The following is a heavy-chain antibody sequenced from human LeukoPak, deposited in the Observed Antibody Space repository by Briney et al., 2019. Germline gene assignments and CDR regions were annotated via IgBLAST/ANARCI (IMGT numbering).Heavy chain of an antibody. CDR1: GYTFTSYY. J-gene: IGHJ3*02. CDR2: INPSGGST. V-gene: IGHV1-46*01. CDR3: ARDRLEVVAFGAFDI. Sequence: ASVKVSCKASGYTFTSYYMHWVRQAPGQGLEWMGIINPSGGSTSYAQKFQGRVTMTRDMSTSTVYMELSSLRSEDTAVYYCARDRLEVVAFGAFDIWGQGTMVTVSS. D-gene: IGHD3-22*01.